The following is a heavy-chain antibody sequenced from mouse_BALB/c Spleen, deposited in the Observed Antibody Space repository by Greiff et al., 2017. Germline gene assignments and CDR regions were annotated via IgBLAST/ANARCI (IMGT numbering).Heavy chain of an antibody. CDR2: IWSGGST. J-gene: IGHJ1*01. Sequence: VKLMESGPGLVQPSQSLSITCTVSGFSLTSYGVHWVRQSPGKGLEWLGVIWSGGSTDYNAAFISRLSISKDNSKSQVFFKMNSLQANDTAIYYCARMPDGYPYFDVWGAGTTVTVSS. CDR1: GFSLTSYG. V-gene: IGHV2-2*02. CDR3: ARMPDGYPYFDV. D-gene: IGHD2-3*01.